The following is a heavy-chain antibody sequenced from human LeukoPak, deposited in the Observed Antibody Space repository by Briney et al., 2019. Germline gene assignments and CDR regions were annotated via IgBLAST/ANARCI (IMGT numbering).Heavy chain of an antibody. D-gene: IGHD2-2*01. CDR2: ISAYNGNT. CDR1: GYTFTSYG. Sequence: ASVKVSCKASGYTFTSYGISWVRQAPGQGLEWMGWISAYNGNTNYAQKLQGRVTMTTDTSTSTAYMELRSLRSDDTAVYYCARGGIVVVPAASKLANWFDPWGQGTLVTVSS. CDR3: ARGGIVVVPAASKLANWFDP. J-gene: IGHJ5*02. V-gene: IGHV1-18*01.